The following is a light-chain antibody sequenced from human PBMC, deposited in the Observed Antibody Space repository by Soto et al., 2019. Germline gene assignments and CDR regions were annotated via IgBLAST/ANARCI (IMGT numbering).Light chain of an antibody. Sequence: QSVLTQPPSASGTPGQRVTISCSGTSSNIGSNPVNWYQQLPGTAPKLLIYSHNQRPSGVPDRFSGSKSHTSASLAISGLQAEDEAEYYCAAWDASLNGVVFGGGTKLTVL. CDR1: SSNIGSNP. CDR3: AAWDASLNGVV. J-gene: IGLJ2*01. CDR2: SHN. V-gene: IGLV1-44*01.